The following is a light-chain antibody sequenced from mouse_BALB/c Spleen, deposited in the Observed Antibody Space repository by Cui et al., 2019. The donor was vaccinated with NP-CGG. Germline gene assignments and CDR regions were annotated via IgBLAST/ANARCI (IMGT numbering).Light chain of an antibody. J-gene: IGLJ1*01. CDR3: ALWYSNHWV. V-gene: IGLV1*01. Sequence: QAFVTQESAFTTSPGKTVTLTCRSCTGAVTTSNYANWVQEKPDHLFTGLIGGTNNRAPGIPARFSGSLIGDKAALTITGAQTEDEAIYFCALWYSNHWVFGGGTKLTVL. CDR1: TGAVTTSNY. CDR2: GTN.